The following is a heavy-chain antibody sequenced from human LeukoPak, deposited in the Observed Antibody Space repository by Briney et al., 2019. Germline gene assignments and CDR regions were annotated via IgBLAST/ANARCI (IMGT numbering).Heavy chain of an antibody. CDR2: INHSGST. J-gene: IGHJ4*02. CDR1: GGSFSGYY. D-gene: IGHD6-13*01. Sequence: SETLSPTCAVYGGSFSGYYWSWIRQPPGKGLEWIGEINHSGSTNYNPSLKSRVTISVDTSKNQFSLKLSSVTAADTAVYYCARHRRRWYILTGNYLDYWGQGTLVTVSS. V-gene: IGHV4-34*01. CDR3: ARHRRRWYILTGNYLDY.